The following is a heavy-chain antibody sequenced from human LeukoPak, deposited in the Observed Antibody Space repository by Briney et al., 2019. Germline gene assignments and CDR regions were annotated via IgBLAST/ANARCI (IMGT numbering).Heavy chain of an antibody. J-gene: IGHJ4*02. CDR3: ARDLSTTGTTGFCGY. V-gene: IGHV4-39*02. CDR2: IYYSGST. CDR1: GGSISSSSYY. Sequence: PSETLSLTCTVSGGSISSSSYYWGWIRQPPGKGLEWIGSIYYSGSTYYNPSLKSRVTISVDTSKNQFSLKLSSVTAADTAVYYCARDLSTTGTTGFCGYWGQGTLVTVSS. D-gene: IGHD1-1*01.